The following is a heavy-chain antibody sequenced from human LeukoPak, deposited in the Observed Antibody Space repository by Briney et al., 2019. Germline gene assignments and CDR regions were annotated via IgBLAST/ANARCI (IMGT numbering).Heavy chain of an antibody. CDR2: IRYDGGNK. D-gene: IGHD1-1*01. CDR1: GFSFSDYA. Sequence: GGSPRLSCAASGFSFSDYAIYWVRQTPGKGLEWVAFIRYDGGNKIYADSVKGRFTISRDNSHNTVYLQMTGLRAEDTAVYYCAKDGESGIQYTQGYFDYWGQGTLVIVSS. CDR3: AKDGESGIQYTQGYFDY. V-gene: IGHV3-30*02. J-gene: IGHJ4*02.